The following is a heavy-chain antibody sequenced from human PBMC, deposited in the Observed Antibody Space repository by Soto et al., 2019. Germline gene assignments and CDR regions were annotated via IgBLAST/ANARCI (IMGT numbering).Heavy chain of an antibody. CDR3: ARRFYGMDV. Sequence: PGGSLRLSCAASGFTVSRNYMSWVRQAPGKGLEWVSVIYVGGTTYYADSVKGRFTISRGDSKNTLYLQMNSLRAEDTAVYYCARRFYGMDVWGQGTTVTVSS. CDR2: IYVGGTT. V-gene: IGHV3-53*01. CDR1: GFTVSRNY. J-gene: IGHJ6*02.